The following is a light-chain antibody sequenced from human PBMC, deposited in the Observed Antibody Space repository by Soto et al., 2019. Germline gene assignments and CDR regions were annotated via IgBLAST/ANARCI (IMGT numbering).Light chain of an antibody. CDR2: DAS. Sequence: DIQMTQSPSSLSASVVDRVTITCRASQSISSWLAWYQQKPGKAPKLLIYDASSLESGVPSRFSGSGSGTEFTLTISSLQPDDFATYYCQQYNSYSPITFGQGTRLEI. V-gene: IGKV1-5*01. CDR3: QQYNSYSPIT. CDR1: QSISSW. J-gene: IGKJ5*01.